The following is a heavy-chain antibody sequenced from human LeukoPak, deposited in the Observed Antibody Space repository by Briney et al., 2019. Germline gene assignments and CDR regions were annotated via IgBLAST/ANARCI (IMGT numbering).Heavy chain of an antibody. CDR1: GGSFSGYY. Sequence: PSETLSLTCAVYGGSFSGYYWSWLRQPPGKGLEWIGEINHSGSTNYNPSLKSRVTISVDTSKNQFSLKLSSVTAADTAVYYCARGPTYYYGSGSYYNTGTFDYWGQGTLVTVSS. J-gene: IGHJ4*02. D-gene: IGHD3-10*01. CDR2: INHSGST. CDR3: ARGPTYYYGSGSYYNTGTFDY. V-gene: IGHV4-34*01.